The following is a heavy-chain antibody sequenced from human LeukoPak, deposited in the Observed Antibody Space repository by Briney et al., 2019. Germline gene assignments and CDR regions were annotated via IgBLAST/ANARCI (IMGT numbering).Heavy chain of an antibody. Sequence: ASVKVSCKASGYTFTGNYMHWVRQAPGQGLEWMGWINPNSGGTNYAQKFQGRVTMTRDTSISTAYMELSRLRSDDTAVYYCARDTVKGYGDYYNWFDPWGQGTLVTVSS. CDR1: GYTFTGNY. CDR2: INPNSGGT. D-gene: IGHD4-17*01. CDR3: ARDTVKGYGDYYNWFDP. J-gene: IGHJ5*02. V-gene: IGHV1-2*02.